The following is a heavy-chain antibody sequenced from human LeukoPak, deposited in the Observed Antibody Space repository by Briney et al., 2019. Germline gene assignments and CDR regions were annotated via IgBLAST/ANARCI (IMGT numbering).Heavy chain of an antibody. CDR2: IIPIFGTA. CDR3: ARSFWSGYYDGG. D-gene: IGHD3-3*01. J-gene: IGHJ4*02. Sequence: SVKVSCKASGGTFSSYAISWVRQAPGQGLEWMGGIIPIFGTANYAQKFQGRVTITADESTSTAYMELSSLRSEDTAVYYCARSFWSGYYDGGWGQGTLVTVSS. CDR1: GGTFSSYA. V-gene: IGHV1-69*13.